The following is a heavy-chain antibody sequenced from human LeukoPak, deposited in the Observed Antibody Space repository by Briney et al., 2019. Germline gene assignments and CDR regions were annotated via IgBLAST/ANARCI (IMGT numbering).Heavy chain of an antibody. CDR2: ISNSGSYT. Sequence: GGSLRLSCAASGLIYSDYYMSWIRQAPGKGLEWISYISNSGSYTNYADSVKGRFTISRDNAKNSLFLQMNSLRAEDSAVYYCARSIGLTGGGVDVWGRGTTVTVSS. CDR1: GLIYSDYY. V-gene: IGHV3-11*03. D-gene: IGHD3-9*01. CDR3: ARSIGLTGGGVDV. J-gene: IGHJ6*02.